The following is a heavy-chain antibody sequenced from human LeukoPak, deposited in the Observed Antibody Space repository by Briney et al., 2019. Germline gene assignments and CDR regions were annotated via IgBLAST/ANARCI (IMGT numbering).Heavy chain of an antibody. Sequence: GGSLRLSCAASGFTFSRYWMSWVRQAPGKGLEWVANIKQDGSQKYYVDSVKGRFTISRDNARNSLHLQMNSLRAEDTAVYYCTRSLDYWGQGTQVTVSS. J-gene: IGHJ4*02. CDR2: IKQDGSQK. CDR1: GFTFSRYW. CDR3: TRSLDY. V-gene: IGHV3-7*01.